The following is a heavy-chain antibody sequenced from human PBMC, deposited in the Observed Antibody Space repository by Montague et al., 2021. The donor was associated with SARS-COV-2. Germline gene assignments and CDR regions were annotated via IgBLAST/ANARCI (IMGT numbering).Heavy chain of an antibody. J-gene: IGHJ4*02. CDR2: VFYNKGT. CDR1: GVSVTDYY. V-gene: IGHV4-59*08. Sequence: SETLSLTCTVSGVSVTDYYWSWIRQPPGKGLEWVGDVFYNKGTNFNPSLKSRVAISVDTSKNQFSLRLTSVTAADTAFYYCVRRPHYDGLIGPPDFWGQGTLVTVSS. D-gene: IGHD3-9*01. CDR3: VRRPHYDGLIGPPDF.